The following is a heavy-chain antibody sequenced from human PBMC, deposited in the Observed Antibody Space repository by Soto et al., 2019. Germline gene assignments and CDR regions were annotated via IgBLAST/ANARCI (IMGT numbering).Heavy chain of an antibody. V-gene: IGHV3-30*03. Sequence: QVQLVKSGGGVIQTGRSLRLSCAASGFPFTTYGMHWVREGPGKGLEWVAVISYDGSNKYYADSVKGRFTISRDNSKNTLYLQMNSLRPEDTALYYCVGGQYYFDYRGQGTLVTVSS. CDR1: GFPFTTYG. J-gene: IGHJ4*02. CDR2: ISYDGSNK. CDR3: VGGQYYFDY. D-gene: IGHD3-10*01.